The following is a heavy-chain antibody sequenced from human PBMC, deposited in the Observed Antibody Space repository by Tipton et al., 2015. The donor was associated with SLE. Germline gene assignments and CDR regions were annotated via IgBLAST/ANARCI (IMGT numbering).Heavy chain of an antibody. D-gene: IGHD6-19*01. J-gene: IGHJ3*02. Sequence: QLVQSGAEVKKPGASVKVSCKASGYTFTNFAMHWVRQAPGQRLEWMGWINAGNGNTKYSQEFQGRVTITRDTSASTAYMELSSLRSEDMAVYYCARDRGSGSNGWYGAFDIWGQGTMVTVSS. CDR2: INAGNGNT. CDR1: GYTFTNFA. CDR3: ARDRGSGSNGWYGAFDI. V-gene: IGHV1-3*03.